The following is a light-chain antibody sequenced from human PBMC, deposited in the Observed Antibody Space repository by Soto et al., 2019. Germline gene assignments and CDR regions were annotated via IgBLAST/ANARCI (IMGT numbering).Light chain of an antibody. Sequence: DIQMTQSPSSLSASVGDRVTITCRASQSISNFLNWYQQKPGKAPKLLIHTTSSLQSGVPSRFSASGTGTDFTLTISSLQPEDFATYYCQQSYSTPQTFGGGTRWIS. CDR1: QSISNF. CDR3: QQSYSTPQT. V-gene: IGKV1-39*01. CDR2: TTS. J-gene: IGKJ4*01.